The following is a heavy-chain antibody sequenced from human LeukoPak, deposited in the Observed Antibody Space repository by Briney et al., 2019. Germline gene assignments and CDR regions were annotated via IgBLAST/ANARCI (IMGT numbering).Heavy chain of an antibody. Sequence: GGSLRLSCAAPGFTFSGSTMHWVRQASGRGLEWVGHIRGKVDSVVTAYAASVKGRFTISRDDSKNTAYLQMNSLKTEDTAVYYCTRQLSSSWYHDAFDIWGQGTMVTVS. CDR3: TRQLSSSWYHDAFDI. D-gene: IGHD6-13*01. CDR2: IRGKVDSVVT. V-gene: IGHV3-73*01. CDR1: GFTFSGST. J-gene: IGHJ3*02.